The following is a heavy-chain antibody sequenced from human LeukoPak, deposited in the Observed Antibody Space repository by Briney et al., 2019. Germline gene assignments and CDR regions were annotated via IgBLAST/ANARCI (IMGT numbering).Heavy chain of an antibody. CDR2: INHSGST. CDR1: GGSFSGYY. D-gene: IGHD3-3*01. Sequence: SETLSPACAVYGGSFSGYYWSWIRQPPGKGLEWIGEINHSGSTNYNPSLKSRVTISVDTSKNQISLKLSSVTAADTAVYHCARGRGWSGHYQSWGQGTLVTVSS. V-gene: IGHV4-34*01. J-gene: IGHJ4*02. CDR3: ARGRGWSGHYQS.